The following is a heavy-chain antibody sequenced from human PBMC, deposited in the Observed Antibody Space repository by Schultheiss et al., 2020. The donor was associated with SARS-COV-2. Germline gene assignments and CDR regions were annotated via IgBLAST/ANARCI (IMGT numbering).Heavy chain of an antibody. D-gene: IGHD1-26*01. J-gene: IGHJ5*02. CDR3: ARSGRGELLHWFDP. CDR1: GGSMNSYY. CDR2: IYYSGRA. V-gene: IGHV4-59*01. Sequence: SQTLSLTCTVSGGSMNSYYWTWIRQSPGKGLEWIGHIYYSGRATYNPSLESRVTISVDTSKNQFSLDVTSVTAADTAVYYCARSGRGELLHWFDPWGQGTLVTVSS.